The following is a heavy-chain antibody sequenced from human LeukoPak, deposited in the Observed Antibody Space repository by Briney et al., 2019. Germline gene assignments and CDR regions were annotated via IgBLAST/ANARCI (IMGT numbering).Heavy chain of an antibody. V-gene: IGHV3-23*01. D-gene: IGHD3-22*01. CDR3: AKGSHYYDSSGYYTH. CDR2: ISASGGST. CDR1: GFTFSSYA. Sequence: GGSLRLTCAASGFTFSSYAMSWVRQAPGKGLEWVSVISASGGSTYYADSVKGRFTISRDNSKNTLYLQMNSLRAADSAVYYCAKGSHYYDSSGYYTHWGQGTLVTVSS. J-gene: IGHJ4*02.